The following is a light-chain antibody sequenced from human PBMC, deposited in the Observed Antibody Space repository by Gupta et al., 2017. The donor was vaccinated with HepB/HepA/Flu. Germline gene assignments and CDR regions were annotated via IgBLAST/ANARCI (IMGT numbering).Light chain of an antibody. Sequence: EIVMTQAPATLSLSPGERATLSGSASQNISNNLAWYQQKPGQAPRLLIYGASTRATGIPPRFSGRGCGKEFTLTSRRQQSEDFAVFYWQHDNNLHFFGGGTKVEIK. CDR1: QNISNN. V-gene: IGKV3-15*01. CDR2: GAS. CDR3: QHDNNLHF. J-gene: IGKJ4*01.